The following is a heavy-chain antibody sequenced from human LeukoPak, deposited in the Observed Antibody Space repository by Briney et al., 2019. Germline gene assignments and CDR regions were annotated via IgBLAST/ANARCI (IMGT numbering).Heavy chain of an antibody. J-gene: IGHJ6*03. CDR1: GGSISSSSYY. V-gene: IGHV4-39*02. Sequence: SETLSLTCTVSGGSISSSSYYWGWIRQPPGKGLEWIGSIYYSGSTYYNPSLKSRVTISVDTSKNQFSLKLSSVTAADTAVYYCARDKCGYSGYDPKFSYYCYYYYMDVWGKGTTVTVSS. D-gene: IGHD5-12*01. CDR2: IYYSGST. CDR3: ARDKCGYSGYDPKFSYYCYYYYMDV.